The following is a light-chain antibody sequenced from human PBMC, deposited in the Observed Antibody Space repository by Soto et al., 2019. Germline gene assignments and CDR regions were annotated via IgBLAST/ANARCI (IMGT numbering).Light chain of an antibody. V-gene: IGLV1-51*01. CDR2: DDN. CDR1: SSNIGGNS. Sequence: QSVLTQPPSVSAAPGQKVTISCSGSSSNIGGNSVSWYQQLPGTAPKLLIYDDNKRPSRIPDRFSGSKSGTSATLGITGFKTGDEADYYCGSWDSSLSAYVFGTGTRSPS. CDR3: GSWDSSLSAYV. J-gene: IGLJ1*01.